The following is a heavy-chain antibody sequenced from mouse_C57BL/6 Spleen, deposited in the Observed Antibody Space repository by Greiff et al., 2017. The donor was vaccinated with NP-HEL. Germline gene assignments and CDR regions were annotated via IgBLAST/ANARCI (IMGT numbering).Heavy chain of an antibody. CDR2: ILPGSGST. CDR1: GYTFTGYW. D-gene: IGHD2-4*01. J-gene: IGHJ3*01. CDR3: ASTDYDYDEGPWFAY. Sequence: QVQLQQSGAELMKPGASVKLSCKATGYTFTGYWIEWVKQRPGHGLEWIGEILPGSGSTKYNEKFQGKATFTADKSSNTAYMKISSLTTEYSAIYYCASTDYDYDEGPWFAYWGQGTLVTVSA. V-gene: IGHV1-9*01.